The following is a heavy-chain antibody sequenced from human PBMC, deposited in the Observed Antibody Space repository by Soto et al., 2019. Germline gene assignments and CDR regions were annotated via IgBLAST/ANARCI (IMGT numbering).Heavy chain of an antibody. CDR3: AKFPTPYCSSTSCSDY. J-gene: IGHJ4*02. CDR1: GFTFSSYA. V-gene: IGHV3-23*01. D-gene: IGHD2-2*01. CDR2: ISGSGGST. Sequence: GGSLRLSCAASGFTFSSYAMSWVCQAPGKGLEWVSAISGSGGSTYYADSVKGRFTISRDNSKNTLYLQMNSLRAEDTAVYYCAKFPTPYCSSTSCSDYWGQGTLVTSPQ.